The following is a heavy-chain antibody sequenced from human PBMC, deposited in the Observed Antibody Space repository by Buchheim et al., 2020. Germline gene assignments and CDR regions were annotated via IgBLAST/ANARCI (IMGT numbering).Heavy chain of an antibody. Sequence: QVQLQELGPGLVKPSETLSLTCTVSGGSISSYYWTWIRQPPGKGLEWIGYIYHSGSTNYNPSLKSRVTISVDTSKNQFSLKLSSVTAADTAVYFCASLKSGSLDYWGQGTL. CDR1: GGSISSYY. CDR3: ASLKSGSLDY. J-gene: IGHJ4*02. V-gene: IGHV4-59*01. CDR2: IYHSGST. D-gene: IGHD3-10*01.